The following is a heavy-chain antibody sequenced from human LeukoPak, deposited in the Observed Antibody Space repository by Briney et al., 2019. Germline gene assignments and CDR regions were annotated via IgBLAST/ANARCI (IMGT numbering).Heavy chain of an antibody. CDR1: GFTFSYYS. D-gene: IGHD3-22*01. J-gene: IGHJ3*01. CDR2: ISSASTTI. V-gene: IGHV3-48*01. Sequence: GGSLRPSCAASGFTFSYYSMSWVRQAPGKGLEWVSYISSASTTIYYADSVRGRFTISRDNAKNSLYVQMNSLRAEDTAVYYCARGVNYDSADAFDFWGQGTVVTVSS. CDR3: ARGVNYDSADAFDF.